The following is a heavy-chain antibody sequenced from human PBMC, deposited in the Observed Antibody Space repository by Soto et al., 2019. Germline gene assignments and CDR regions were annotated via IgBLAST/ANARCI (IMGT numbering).Heavy chain of an antibody. CDR2: IYYSGST. CDR1: GGSISSYY. D-gene: IGHD1-1*01. J-gene: IGHJ5*02. Sequence: QVQLQESGPGLVKPSETLSLTCTVSGGSISSYYWSWIRQPPGKGLEWIGYIYYSGSTNYNPSLKSRVTISVDTSKNQFSLKLSSVTAADTAVYYCAREGGGNSNWFDPWGQGTLVTVSS. V-gene: IGHV4-59*01. CDR3: AREGGGNSNWFDP.